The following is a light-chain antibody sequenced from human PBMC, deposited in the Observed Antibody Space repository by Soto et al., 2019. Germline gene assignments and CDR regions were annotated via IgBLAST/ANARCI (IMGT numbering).Light chain of an antibody. CDR2: DVN. CDR1: SSDVGGYNF. CDR3: CSYSGSNTIVV. J-gene: IGLJ2*01. Sequence: QSALTQPASVSGSPGQSITISCTGTSSDVGGYNFVSWYQQHPGKAPRLMIFDVNNRPSGVSTRFSGSKSGNTASQTISGLQAEDEADYYCCSYSGSNTIVVFGGGTKLTVL. V-gene: IGLV2-14*03.